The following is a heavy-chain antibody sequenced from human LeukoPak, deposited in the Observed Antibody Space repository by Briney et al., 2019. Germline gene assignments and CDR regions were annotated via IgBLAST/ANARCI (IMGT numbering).Heavy chain of an antibody. J-gene: IGHJ4*02. V-gene: IGHV1-69*13. Sequence: ASVKVSCKASGGTFSSYAISWVRQAPGQGLEWMGGIIPIFGTANYAQKFQGRVTITADESTSTAYMELSSLRSEDTAVYYCASPVSWDDILTGYYNYWGQGTLVTVSS. CDR1: GGTFSSYA. CDR3: ASPVSWDDILTGYYNY. CDR2: IIPIFGTA. D-gene: IGHD3-9*01.